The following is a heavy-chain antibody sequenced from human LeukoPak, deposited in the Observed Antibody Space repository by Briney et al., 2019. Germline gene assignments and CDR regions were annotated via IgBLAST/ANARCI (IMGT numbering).Heavy chain of an antibody. J-gene: IGHJ4*02. V-gene: IGHV3-23*01. Sequence: GGSLRLSCAASGFTFSSYAMSWVRQAPGKGLEWVSGITGSGGSTYHADSVKGRFTISRDNSQNTLFLQMSSLRAEDSAIFYCAKGSASGRPYYFDSWGQGILVTVSS. CDR1: GFTFSSYA. CDR2: ITGSGGST. CDR3: AKGSASGRPYYFDS. D-gene: IGHD2-15*01.